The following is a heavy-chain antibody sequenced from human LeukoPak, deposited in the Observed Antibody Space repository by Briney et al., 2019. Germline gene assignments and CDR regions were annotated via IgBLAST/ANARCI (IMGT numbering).Heavy chain of an antibody. CDR1: GFTFSSYA. Sequence: GGSLRLSCAVSGFTFSSYAMSWVRQAPGKGLEWVSAISGSGGSTYYADSVKGRFTISRDNSKNTLYLQMNSLRAEDTAVYYCAKSGDSSSRYDWFDPWGQGTLVTVSS. D-gene: IGHD6-13*01. V-gene: IGHV3-23*01. CDR3: AKSGDSSSRYDWFDP. J-gene: IGHJ5*02. CDR2: ISGSGGST.